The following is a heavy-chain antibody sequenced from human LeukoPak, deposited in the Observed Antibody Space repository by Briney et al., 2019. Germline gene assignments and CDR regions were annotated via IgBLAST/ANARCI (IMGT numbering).Heavy chain of an antibody. CDR3: AKYLRYLDY. D-gene: IGHD2-8*01. V-gene: IGHV3-23*01. J-gene: IGHJ4*02. CDR2: ITGSGGST. CDR1: GFTFSSCA. Sequence: GESLRLSCAASGFTFSSCAMSWVRQAPGKGLEWVSTITGSGGSTYYADSVKGRFTISRDNSKNTLDLQMNSLRAEDTAVYYCAKYLRYLDYWGQGTLVTVSS.